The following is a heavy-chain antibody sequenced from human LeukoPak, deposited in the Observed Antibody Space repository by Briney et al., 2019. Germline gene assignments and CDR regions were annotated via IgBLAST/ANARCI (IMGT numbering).Heavy chain of an antibody. CDR1: GYTFTSYA. Sequence: ASVKVSCKASGYTFTSYAMNWVRQAPGQGLEWMGWINTNTGNPTYAQGFTGRFVFSLDTSVSTAYLQISSLKAEDTAVYYCARELPPGYSSSWYSNWFDPWGQGTLVTVSS. J-gene: IGHJ5*02. V-gene: IGHV7-4-1*02. CDR2: INTNTGNP. CDR3: ARELPPGYSSSWYSNWFDP. D-gene: IGHD6-13*01.